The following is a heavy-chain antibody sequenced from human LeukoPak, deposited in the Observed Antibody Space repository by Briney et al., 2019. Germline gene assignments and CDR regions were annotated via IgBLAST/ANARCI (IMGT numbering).Heavy chain of an antibody. D-gene: IGHD5-12*01. V-gene: IGHV3-23*01. Sequence: PGGSLRLSCAASRFTFSSYAMSWVRQAPGQGLEWVSAISGSGGSTYYADSVKGRFTISRDNSKNTLYLQMNSLRAEDTAVYYCAKDLTRGYSGYGLLPGLVYWGQGTLVTVSS. J-gene: IGHJ4*02. CDR3: AKDLTRGYSGYGLLPGLVY. CDR2: ISGSGGST. CDR1: RFTFSSYA.